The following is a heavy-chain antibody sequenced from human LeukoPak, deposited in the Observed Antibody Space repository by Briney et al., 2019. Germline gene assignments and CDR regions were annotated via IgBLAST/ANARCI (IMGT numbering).Heavy chain of an antibody. V-gene: IGHV4-39*01. CDR2: IYYSGST. CDR3: ARLYCSGGSCYGNRRNNWFDP. Sequence: SETLSLTCTVSGGSISSSSYYWGWIRQPPGKGLEWIGSIYYSGSTYYNPSLKRRVTISVDTSKNQFSLKLSSVTAADTAVYYCARLYCSGGSCYGNRRNNWFDPWGQGTLVTVSS. CDR1: GGSISSSSYY. D-gene: IGHD2-15*01. J-gene: IGHJ5*02.